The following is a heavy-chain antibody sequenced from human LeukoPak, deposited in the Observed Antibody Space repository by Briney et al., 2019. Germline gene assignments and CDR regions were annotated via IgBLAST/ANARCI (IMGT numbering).Heavy chain of an antibody. CDR3: ARDSSDY. CDR2: ISYDGSKK. CDR1: GFTFSRYA. V-gene: IGHV3-30-3*01. Sequence: GPSLRLSCAVSGFTFSRYAMHWVRQAPGKGLEWVAVISYDGSKKAYSVKGRFTISRDNSKNTLYLQMTSLRAEDTAVYYCARDSSDYWGQGTLVTVSS. J-gene: IGHJ4*02.